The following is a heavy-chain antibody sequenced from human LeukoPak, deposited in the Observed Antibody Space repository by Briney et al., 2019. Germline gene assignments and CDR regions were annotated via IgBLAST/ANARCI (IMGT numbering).Heavy chain of an antibody. Sequence: GGSLRLSCAASGFTFRSYAMSWVRQAPGKGLEWVSAISRSGDTTYYADSVKGRFTISRDNSQNTLYLQMHSLRAEDSAVYYCAHCDFDGTSGPYGHWGQGTLVTVSS. J-gene: IGHJ4*02. D-gene: IGHD1-14*01. V-gene: IGHV3-23*01. CDR3: AHCDFDGTSGPYGH. CDR2: ISRSGDTT. CDR1: GFTFRSYA.